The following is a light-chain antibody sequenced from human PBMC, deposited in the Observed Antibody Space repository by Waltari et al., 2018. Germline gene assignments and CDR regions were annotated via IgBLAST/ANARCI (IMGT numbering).Light chain of an antibody. V-gene: IGLV2-14*01. CDR2: DVS. Sequence: QSALTQPASVSGSPGQSITISCTGTSSDVGGYNYVSRYQQHPGKAPKLMIYDVSERPSGVSNHFSGSKSGNTASLTISGLQAEDEADYYCSSYTSSNTWVFGGGTKLTVL. J-gene: IGLJ3*02. CDR3: SSYTSSNTWV. CDR1: SSDVGGYNY.